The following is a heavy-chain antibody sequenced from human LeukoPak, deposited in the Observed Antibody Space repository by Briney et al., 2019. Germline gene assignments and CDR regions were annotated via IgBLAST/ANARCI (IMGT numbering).Heavy chain of an antibody. CDR3: AKDSRGIAAAGTGYSDH. CDR1: GFTFSSYS. CDR2: ISSSSSYI. J-gene: IGHJ4*02. V-gene: IGHV3-21*01. D-gene: IGHD6-13*01. Sequence: GGSLRLSCAASGFTFSSYSMNWVRQAPGKGLEWVSSISSSSSYIYYADSVKGRFTISRDNSKNTLYLQMNSLRAEDTAVYYCAKDSRGIAAAGTGYSDHWGQGTLVTVSS.